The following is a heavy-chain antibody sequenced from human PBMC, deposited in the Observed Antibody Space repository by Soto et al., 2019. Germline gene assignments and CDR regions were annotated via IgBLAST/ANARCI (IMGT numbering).Heavy chain of an antibody. J-gene: IGHJ4*02. CDR2: ISGSGGST. CDR3: AKAHSITIFGVVSFDY. D-gene: IGHD3-3*01. Sequence: GGSLRLSCAASGFTFSSYAMSWVRQAPGKGLEWVSAISGSGGSTYYADSVKGRFTISRDNSKNTLYLQMNSLRAEDTAVYYCAKAHSITIFGVVSFDYWGQGTLVTV. CDR1: GFTFSSYA. V-gene: IGHV3-23*01.